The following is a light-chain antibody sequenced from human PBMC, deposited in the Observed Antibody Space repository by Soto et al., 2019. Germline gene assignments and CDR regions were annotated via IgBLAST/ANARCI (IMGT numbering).Light chain of an antibody. J-gene: IGKJ2*01. CDR1: QSVTSN. CDR2: GAS. CDR3: QQYNIWPYT. Sequence: EIVMTQSPATLSESPGERATLSCRASQSVTSNLAWYQQEPGQAPRLLIYGASTRATGIPVRFSGSGSGTDFTLTISSLQSEDFAVYYCQQYNIWPYTFGQGTRLEIK. V-gene: IGKV3-15*01.